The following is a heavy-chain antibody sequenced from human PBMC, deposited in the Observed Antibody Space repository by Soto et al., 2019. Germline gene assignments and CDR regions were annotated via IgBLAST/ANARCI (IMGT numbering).Heavy chain of an antibody. J-gene: IGHJ4*02. CDR3: AKDTYSSSWYF. CDR1: GFTFTKYA. D-gene: IGHD2-2*01. Sequence: EVQLLESGGDLVQPGGSLRLSCAASGFTFTKYAMTWVRQAPGKGLEWVSSISKSGGDTYYADSVKGRFTISRDNSKNTRYLQMNGLRAEDTALYFCAKDTYSSSWYFWGQGTLVTVSS. V-gene: IGHV3-23*01. CDR2: ISKSGGDT.